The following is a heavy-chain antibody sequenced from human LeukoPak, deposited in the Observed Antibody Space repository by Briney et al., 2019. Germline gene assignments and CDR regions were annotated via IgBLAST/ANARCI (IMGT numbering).Heavy chain of an antibody. CDR3: ARDPCSTSCYRGGYYYYYMDV. Sequence: SVTVSCKASGGTFSTYAISWVRQAPGQGLEWMGGIIPMFGTANYAQKFQGRVTITADESTNTAHMELSSLRSEDTAVYYCARDPCSTSCYRGGYYYYYMDVWGKGTTVTVSS. CDR1: GGTFSTYA. V-gene: IGHV1-69*01. J-gene: IGHJ6*03. D-gene: IGHD2-2*02. CDR2: IIPMFGTA.